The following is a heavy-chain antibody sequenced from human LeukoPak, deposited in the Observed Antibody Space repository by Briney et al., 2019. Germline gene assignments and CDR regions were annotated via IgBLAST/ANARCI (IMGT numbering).Heavy chain of an antibody. CDR3: AKRGVVIRVILVGFHKEAYYFDS. D-gene: IGHD3-22*01. CDR1: GITLSNYA. J-gene: IGHJ4*02. V-gene: IGHV3-23*01. Sequence: VGSLRLSCAVSGITLSNYAMSWVRQAPGKGLDWVAGISGSGGGTDYADSVKGRFTISRDNPKNTLYLQMNNLRAGDTAVYFCAKRGVVIRVILVGFHKEAYYFDSWGQRALVTVSS. CDR2: ISGSGGGT.